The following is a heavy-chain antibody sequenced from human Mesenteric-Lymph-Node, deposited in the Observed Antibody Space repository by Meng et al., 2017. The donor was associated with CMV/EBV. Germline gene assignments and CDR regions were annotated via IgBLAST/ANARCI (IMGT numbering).Heavy chain of an antibody. D-gene: IGHD2-15*01. J-gene: IGHJ4*02. CDR1: GFTFSSYD. Sequence: GGSLRLSCAASGFTFSSYDMHWVRQATGKGLEWVSAIGTAGDTYYPGSVKGRFTISRDNSKNTLYLQMNGLRAEDTAVYYCAKDHQGLAATSGRLYWGQGTLVTVSS. CDR3: AKDHQGLAATSGRLY. V-gene: IGHV3-13*01. CDR2: IGTAGDT.